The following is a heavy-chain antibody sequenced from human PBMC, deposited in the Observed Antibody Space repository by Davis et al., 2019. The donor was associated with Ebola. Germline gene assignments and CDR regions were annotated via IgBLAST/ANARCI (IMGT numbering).Heavy chain of an antibody. CDR1: GFTFSSYS. D-gene: IGHD6-19*01. V-gene: IGHV3-21*01. Sequence: GEFLKISCAASGFTFSSYSMNWVRQAPGKGLEWVSSISSSSSYIYYADSVKGRFTISRDNAKNSLYLQMNSLRAEDTAVYYCARDGVRYSSGLEYFQHWGQGTLVTVSS. CDR2: ISSSSSYI. J-gene: IGHJ1*01. CDR3: ARDGVRYSSGLEYFQH.